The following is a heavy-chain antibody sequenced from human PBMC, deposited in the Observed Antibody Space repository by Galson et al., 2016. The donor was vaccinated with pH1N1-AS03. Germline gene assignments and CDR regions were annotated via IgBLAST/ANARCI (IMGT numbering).Heavy chain of an antibody. J-gene: IGHJ4*02. CDR1: DYIFTNYW. CDR2: IYPGDSDT. V-gene: IGHV5-51*03. Sequence: QSGAEVKKPGESLKIACKASDYIFTNYWIGWVRRVPGKGLEWMGVIYPGDSDTTYSPSFQGHVTISADASISTAYLQWSSLKASDTAIYYCARRGHCTGISCYDLDSWGQGTMVTVSS. D-gene: IGHD2-2*01. CDR3: ARRGHCTGISCYDLDS.